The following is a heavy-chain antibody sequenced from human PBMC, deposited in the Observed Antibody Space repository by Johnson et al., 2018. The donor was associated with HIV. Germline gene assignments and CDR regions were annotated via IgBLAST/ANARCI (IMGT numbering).Heavy chain of an antibody. CDR3: AKAGQLVAATSAFDI. J-gene: IGHJ3*02. D-gene: IGHD2-15*01. V-gene: IGHV3-30*04. Sequence: QVQLVESGGGVVQPGRSLRLSCAASRFTFSNYALHWVRQAPGMGLEWVAVISYDGSNKYYADSVKGRFTISRDNSKNTLYLQMNSLRAEDTAVYYCAKAGQLVAATSAFDIWGQGTMVTVSS. CDR2: ISYDGSNK. CDR1: RFTFSNYA.